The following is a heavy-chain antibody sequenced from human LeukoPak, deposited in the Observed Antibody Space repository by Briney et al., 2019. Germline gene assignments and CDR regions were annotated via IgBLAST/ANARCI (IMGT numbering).Heavy chain of an antibody. CDR3: ARLQGSGWWS. D-gene: IGHD6-19*01. Sequence: ASVKVSCKASGYTFTSYVINWVRQAPGQGLEWMGWISAYNGDTNYAQNLQGRVTMTTDTSTSTAYMELRSLRSDDTAVYYCARLQGSGWWSWGQGTLVTVSS. J-gene: IGHJ5*02. CDR1: GYTFTSYV. V-gene: IGHV1-18*01. CDR2: ISAYNGDT.